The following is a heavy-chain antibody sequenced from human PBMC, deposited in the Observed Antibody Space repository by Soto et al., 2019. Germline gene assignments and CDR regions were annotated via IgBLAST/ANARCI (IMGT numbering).Heavy chain of an antibody. CDR2: ITSDTNTI. Sequence: EVQLVESGGGLVQPGGSLRLSCAASGFRFSIYSMNWVRQAPGKGLEWSSYITSDTNTIKYADSVKGRFTISRDNAKNLVYLQMNSLRDEDTAVYFCARSVEGHFDYWGQGTVVTVSS. V-gene: IGHV3-48*02. CDR3: ARSVEGHFDY. CDR1: GFRFSIYS. J-gene: IGHJ4*02. D-gene: IGHD6-19*01.